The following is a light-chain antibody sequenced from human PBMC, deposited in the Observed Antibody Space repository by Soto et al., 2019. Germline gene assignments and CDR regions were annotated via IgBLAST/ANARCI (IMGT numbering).Light chain of an antibody. V-gene: IGLV2-8*01. J-gene: IGLJ1*01. CDR1: SSDFADYKS. CDR3: SPYGGSNNLKV. CDR2: EDN. Sequence: QSALTQPPSASGSPGQSVTISCTGASSDFADYKSVSWYQQHPGKAPKLVIYEDNKRPSGVPDRFSGSKSGNTASLTVSGLQAEDEADYYCSPYGGSNNLKVFGAGTKVTVL.